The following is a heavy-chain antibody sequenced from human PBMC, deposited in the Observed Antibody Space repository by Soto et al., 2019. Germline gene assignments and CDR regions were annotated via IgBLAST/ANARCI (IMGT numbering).Heavy chain of an antibody. Sequence: GGPLSRSFAASGFTLSSYAMSWVRQAPGKVREWVSAISGSGGSTYYADSVKGRLNISKDNYKNTLYLQMHSLRAEDTAVYYCEKVMLMGSYRSVFPEFDYRDQ. CDR2: ISGSGGST. V-gene: IGHV3-23*01. CDR3: EKVMLMGSYRSVFPEFDY. J-gene: IGHJ4*02. D-gene: IGHD3-16*02. CDR1: GFTLSSYA.